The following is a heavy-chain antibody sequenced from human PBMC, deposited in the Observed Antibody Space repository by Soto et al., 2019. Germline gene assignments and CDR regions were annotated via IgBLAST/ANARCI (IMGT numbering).Heavy chain of an antibody. CDR3: ARDNGYYDL. V-gene: IGHV1-18*04. CDR1: GYTFSSYS. J-gene: IGHJ4*02. CDR2: ISTYSGNT. Sequence: QFQMVQSGAELKQPGASVKISCKTSGYTFSSYSINWVRQAPGKGLEWMAWISTYSGNTHYAERVQGRVTVTLDKSARTAFMEMRGLTADDTAVYFCARDNGYYDLWGQGTLVTVSS.